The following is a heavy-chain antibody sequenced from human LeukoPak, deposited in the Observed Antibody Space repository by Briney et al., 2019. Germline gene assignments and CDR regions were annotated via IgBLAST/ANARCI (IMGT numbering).Heavy chain of an antibody. Sequence: GGSLRLSCAASGFAFSNFAMSWVRQAPGKGLEWVSAMSGSGYYTYYVESVKGRFTISRDNSKNTLYLHMNSLRADDTAEYYCAKMEGQRLYDYCMDVWGRGTTVTVSS. CDR1: GFAFSNFA. CDR3: AKMEGQRLYDYCMDV. CDR2: MSGSGYYT. D-gene: IGHD3-3*01. V-gene: IGHV3-23*01. J-gene: IGHJ6*03.